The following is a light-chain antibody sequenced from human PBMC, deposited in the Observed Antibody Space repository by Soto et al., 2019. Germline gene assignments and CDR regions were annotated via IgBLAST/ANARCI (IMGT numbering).Light chain of an antibody. CDR3: AAWDDSLNGYV. Sequence: SVLTQPPSASGTPGQWVTISCSGSSSNIGSNTVNWYQQLPGTAPKLLIYSNNQRPSGVPDRFSGSQSGTSASLAISGLQSEDEADYYCAAWDDSLNGYVFGTGTKLTVL. CDR1: SSNIGSNT. CDR2: SNN. J-gene: IGLJ1*01. V-gene: IGLV1-44*01.